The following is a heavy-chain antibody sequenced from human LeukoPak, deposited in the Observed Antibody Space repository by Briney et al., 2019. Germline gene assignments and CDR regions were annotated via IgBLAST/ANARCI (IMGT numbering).Heavy chain of an antibody. CDR1: GFTFSSYA. V-gene: IGHV3-30-3*01. CDR2: ISYDGSNK. CDR3: ARPWSAAAGLYYYYGMDV. J-gene: IGHJ6*02. Sequence: GGSLRLSCAASGFTFSSYAMHWVRQAPGKGLEWVAVISYDGSNKYYADSVKGRFTISRDNSKNTLYLQMNSLRAEDTAVYYCARPWSAAAGLYYYYGMDVWGQGTTVTVSS. D-gene: IGHD6-13*01.